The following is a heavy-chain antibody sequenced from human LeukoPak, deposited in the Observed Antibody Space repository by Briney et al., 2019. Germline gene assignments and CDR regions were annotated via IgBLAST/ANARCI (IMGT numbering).Heavy chain of an antibody. D-gene: IGHD3-22*01. V-gene: IGHV1-69*13. CDR1: GGTFSSYV. Sequence: SVKVSCKASGGTFSSYVISWVRQAPGQGLEWMGGIIPIFGTANYAQKFQGRVTITADESTSTAYMELSSLRSEDTAVYYCARSNYDSSGYYPRGYYYYGMDVWGQGTTVTVSS. CDR3: ARSNYDSSGYYPRGYYYYGMDV. J-gene: IGHJ6*02. CDR2: IIPIFGTA.